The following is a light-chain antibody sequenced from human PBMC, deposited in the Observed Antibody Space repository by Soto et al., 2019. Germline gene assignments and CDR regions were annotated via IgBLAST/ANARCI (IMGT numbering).Light chain of an antibody. Sequence: QSALTKPASVSGSPGQSITISCTGTSSDVGGYNYVSWYQQHPGKAPKLMIYDVSNRSSGVSNRFSGSKSGNTASLTISGRQAEDEADYYCSSYTSSSRVFGGGTKVTVL. CDR1: SSDVGGYNY. CDR2: DVS. CDR3: SSYTSSSRV. J-gene: IGLJ2*01. V-gene: IGLV2-14*01.